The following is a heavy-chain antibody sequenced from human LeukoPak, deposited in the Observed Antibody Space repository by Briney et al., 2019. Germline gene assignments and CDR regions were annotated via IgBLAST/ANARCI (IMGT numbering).Heavy chain of an antibody. CDR3: ARSPDYYYYMDV. CDR2: IYSGSST. V-gene: IGHV3-66*02. CDR1: GFTVSSNY. J-gene: IGHJ6*03. Sequence: GGSLRLSCAASGFTVSSNYMSWVRQAPGKGLEWVSVIYSGSSTYYADSVKGRFTISRDNSKNTLYLQMNSLRAEDTAVYYCARSPDYYYYMDVWGKGTTVTVS.